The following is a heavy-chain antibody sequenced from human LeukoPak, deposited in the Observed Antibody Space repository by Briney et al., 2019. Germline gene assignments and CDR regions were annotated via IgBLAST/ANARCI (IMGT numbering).Heavy chain of an antibody. CDR3: ARVAYDFWSGYYPRAEYFQH. D-gene: IGHD3-3*01. V-gene: IGHV4-59*01. J-gene: IGHJ1*01. CDR1: GGSISSYY. CDR2: IYYSGST. Sequence: PSETLSLTCTVSGGSISSYYWSWIRQPPGKGLEWIGCIYYSGSTNYNPSLKSRVTISVDTSKNQFSLKLSSVTAADTAVYYCARVAYDFWSGYYPRAEYFQHWGQGTLVTVSS.